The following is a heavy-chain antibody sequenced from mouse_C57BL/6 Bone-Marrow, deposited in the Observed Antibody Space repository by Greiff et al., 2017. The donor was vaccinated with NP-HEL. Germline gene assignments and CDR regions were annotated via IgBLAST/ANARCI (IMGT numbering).Heavy chain of an antibody. CDR2: ISSGGSYT. CDR3: ARQTAQATDY. Sequence: EVKLVESGGDLVKPGGSLKLSCAASGFTFSSYGMSWVRQTPDKRLEWVATISSGGSYTYSPDSVKGRFTISRDNAKNTLYRQMSSLKSEDTAMYYCARQTAQATDYWGQGTTLTVSS. D-gene: IGHD3-2*02. CDR1: GFTFSSYG. J-gene: IGHJ2*01. V-gene: IGHV5-6*01.